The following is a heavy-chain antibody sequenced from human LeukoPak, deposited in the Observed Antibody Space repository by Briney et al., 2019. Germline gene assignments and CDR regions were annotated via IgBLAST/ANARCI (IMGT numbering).Heavy chain of an antibody. J-gene: IGHJ4*02. V-gene: IGHV1-8*02. D-gene: IGHD3-10*01. CDR1: GYTFTSYD. Sequence: ASVKVSCKASGYTFTSYDINWVRQATGQGLEWMGWMNPNSGNTGYAQKLQGRVTMTTDTSTSTAYMELRSLRSDDTAVYYCARDWITMVRGAPGYWGQGTLVTVSS. CDR3: ARDWITMVRGAPGY. CDR2: MNPNSGNT.